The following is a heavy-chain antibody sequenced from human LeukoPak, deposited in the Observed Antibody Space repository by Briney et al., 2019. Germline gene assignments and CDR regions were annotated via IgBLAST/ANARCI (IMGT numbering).Heavy chain of an antibody. CDR1: GYNFTDYW. J-gene: IGHJ4*02. Sequence: GESLKISCQGSGYNFTDYWIGWVRQMPGKGLEWMGIIYPGDSDTRYSPSFQGQVTISADKSITTAYLQWSSLKASDTAMYYCARRRDIVSTPTGTSGPPDCWGQGTLVTVSS. D-gene: IGHD5/OR15-5a*01. V-gene: IGHV5-51*01. CDR2: IYPGDSDT. CDR3: ARRRDIVSTPTGTSGPPDC.